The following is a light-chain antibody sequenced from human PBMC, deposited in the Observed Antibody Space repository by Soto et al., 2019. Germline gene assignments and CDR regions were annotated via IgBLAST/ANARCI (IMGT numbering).Light chain of an antibody. CDR2: AAS. CDR1: QGISNY. CDR3: QKYNSAPRT. Sequence: DVQMTQAPSSLSASVGDRVTITCRASQGISNYLAWYQQKPGKVPKLLIYAASILQSGVPSRFSGSGSGTDFTLTISSLQPQDVATYYCQKYNSAPRTFGGGIKVELK. V-gene: IGKV1-27*01. J-gene: IGKJ4*01.